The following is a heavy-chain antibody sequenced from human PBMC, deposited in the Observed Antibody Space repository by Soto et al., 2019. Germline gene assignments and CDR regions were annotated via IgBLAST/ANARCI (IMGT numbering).Heavy chain of an antibody. J-gene: IGHJ4*02. CDR2: IWYDGTQK. D-gene: IGHD4-17*01. CDR3: ARAGGTTVTGLWHFDS. CDR1: GFTFNTYS. V-gene: IGHV3-33*01. Sequence: QVQLEESGGGVVQPGRSLRLSCEASGFTFNTYSMHWVRQPPGKGLEWLAAIWYDGTQKYYADSVKGRFIISRGNSKKTLYLEMNSLRAEDTAVYYCARAGGTTVTGLWHFDSWGKGTLVTVSS.